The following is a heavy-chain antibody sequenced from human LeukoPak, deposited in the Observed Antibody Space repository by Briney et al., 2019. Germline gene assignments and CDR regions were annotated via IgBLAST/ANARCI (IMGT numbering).Heavy chain of an antibody. Sequence: GGSLRLSCAASGFTFNSYAMSWVRQAPEKGLEWVSAISGSGGSTYYADSVKGRFTMSRDNSKNTLYLQMNSLRAEDTAVYYCAKDGTWIQLWLAYWGQGTLVTVSS. V-gene: IGHV3-23*01. CDR3: AKDGTWIQLWLAY. CDR2: ISGSGGST. J-gene: IGHJ4*02. CDR1: GFTFNSYA. D-gene: IGHD5-18*01.